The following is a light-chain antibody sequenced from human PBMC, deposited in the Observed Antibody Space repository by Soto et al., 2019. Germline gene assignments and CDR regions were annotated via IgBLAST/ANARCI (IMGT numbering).Light chain of an antibody. CDR2: VEGSGSY. CDR1: SGHSSYI. V-gene: IGLV4-60*03. J-gene: IGLJ2*01. Sequence: QPVLTQSSSASASLGSSVRLTCTLSSGHSSYIIAWHQQQPGKAPRYLMKVEGSGSYNKGSGVPDRLSGSSSGADRYLTISNLQSEDEADYYCETWDSNTRVFGGGTKLTVL. CDR3: ETWDSNTRV.